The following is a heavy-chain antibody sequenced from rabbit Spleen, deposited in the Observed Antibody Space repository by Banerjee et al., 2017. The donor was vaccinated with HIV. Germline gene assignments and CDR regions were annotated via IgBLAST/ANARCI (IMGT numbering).Heavy chain of an antibody. Sequence: QQLEESGGGLVKPGASLTLTCKASGFSFSNYYMCWVRQAPGKGLEWIACIYTGSSGSTYYASWAKGRFTISKTSSTTVDLKMTSLTAADTATYFCARSTYGAGYSYASDLWGPGTLVTVS. CDR1: GFSFSNYY. D-gene: IGHD7-1*01. CDR2: IYTGSSGST. V-gene: IGHV1S40*01. J-gene: IGHJ4*01. CDR3: ARSTYGAGYSYASDL.